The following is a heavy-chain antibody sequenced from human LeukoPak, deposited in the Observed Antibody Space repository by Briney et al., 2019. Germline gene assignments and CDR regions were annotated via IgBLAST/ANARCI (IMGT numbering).Heavy chain of an antibody. Sequence: GASVKVSCKASVYTFTGDYMHWVRQAPGQGLEWMGWINPNSGGTNYPQKFQGRVTMTRDTSISTAYMELSSLRSDDTAVYYCAKLFQYSDWYFQYWGQGTLVSVPS. CDR3: AKLFQYSDWYFQY. J-gene: IGHJ4*02. CDR1: VYTFTGDY. CDR2: INPNSGGT. V-gene: IGHV1-2*02. D-gene: IGHD2-21*02.